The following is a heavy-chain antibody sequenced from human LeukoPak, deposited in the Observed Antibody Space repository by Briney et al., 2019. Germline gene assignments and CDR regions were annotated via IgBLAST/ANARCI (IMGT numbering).Heavy chain of an antibody. CDR1: GFTFSSYW. CDR2: INHNGNVN. J-gene: IGHJ4*02. V-gene: IGHV3-7*01. CDR3: ARDPGWLGVDY. D-gene: IGHD6-19*01. Sequence: AGGSLRLSCAASGFTFSSYWMNWARQAPGKGLEWVASINHNGNVNYYVDSVKGRFTISRDNAKNSLYLQMSNLRAEDTAVYYCARDPGWLGVDYWGQGTLVTVSS.